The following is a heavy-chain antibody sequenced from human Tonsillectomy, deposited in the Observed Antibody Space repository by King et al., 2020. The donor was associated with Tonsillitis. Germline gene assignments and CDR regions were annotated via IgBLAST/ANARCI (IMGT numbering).Heavy chain of an antibody. CDR1: GFTFSSYG. V-gene: IGHV3-33*05. Sequence: VQLVESGGGVVQPGRSLRLSCAASGFTFSSYGMHWVRQAPGKGLEWVAVISYDGSNKYYADSVKGRFTISRDNSKNTLYLQMNSLRAEDTAVYYCARDLYRYCSGGSCTFDYWGRGTLVTVSS. J-gene: IGHJ4*02. CDR3: ARDLYRYCSGGSCTFDY. CDR2: ISYDGSNK. D-gene: IGHD2-15*01.